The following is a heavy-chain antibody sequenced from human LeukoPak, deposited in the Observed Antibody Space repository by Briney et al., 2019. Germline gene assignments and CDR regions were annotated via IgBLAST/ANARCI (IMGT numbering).Heavy chain of an antibody. Sequence: GGSLRLSCAASGFTFNNYWMHWVRQVPGEGLVWVSRINSDGSRTNYVDSAKGRFTISRDNAKNTLFLQMSSLRAEDTAVYYCARGNFYSVSGSSPLDYWGQGTLVTVSS. CDR1: GFTFNNYW. D-gene: IGHD3-10*01. CDR2: INSDGSRT. J-gene: IGHJ4*02. V-gene: IGHV3-74*01. CDR3: ARGNFYSVSGSSPLDY.